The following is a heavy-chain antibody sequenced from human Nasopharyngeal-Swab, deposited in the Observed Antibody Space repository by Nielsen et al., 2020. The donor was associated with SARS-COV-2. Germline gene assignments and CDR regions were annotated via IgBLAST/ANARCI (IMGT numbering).Heavy chain of an antibody. D-gene: IGHD6-19*01. CDR1: GYNFTSYW. CDR3: ATPRWVAGNKNAFDI. V-gene: IGHV5-51*01. CDR2: IYPGDSDT. Sequence: GESLKISCKGSGYNFTSYWIGWVRQMPGKGLEWMGIIYPGDSDTRYSPSFQGQVTISADKSISTAYLQWSSLKASDTAMYYCATPRWVAGNKNAFDIWGQGTMVTVSS. J-gene: IGHJ3*02.